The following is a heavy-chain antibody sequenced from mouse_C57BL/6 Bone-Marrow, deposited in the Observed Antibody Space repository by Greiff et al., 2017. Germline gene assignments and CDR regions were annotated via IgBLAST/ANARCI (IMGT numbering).Heavy chain of an antibody. CDR1: GFNIKDDY. CDR2: IDPENGDT. CDR3: TTTTVVDHAMDY. Sequence: EVKLLESGAELVRPGASVKLSCTASGFNIKDDYMHWVKQRPEQGLEWIGWIDPENGDTEYASKFQGKATITADTSSNTAYLQLSSLTSEDTAVYYCTTTTVVDHAMDYWGQGTSVTVSS. J-gene: IGHJ4*01. D-gene: IGHD1-1*01. V-gene: IGHV14-4*01.